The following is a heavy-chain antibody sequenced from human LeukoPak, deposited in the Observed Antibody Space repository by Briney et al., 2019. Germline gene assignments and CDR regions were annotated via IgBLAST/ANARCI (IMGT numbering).Heavy chain of an antibody. CDR1: GFTFSSYS. CDR2: ISSSSSYI. J-gene: IGHJ6*03. Sequence: GGSLRLSCAASGFTFSSYSMNWVRQAPGKGLEWVSSISSSSSYIYYADSVKGRFTISRDNAKNSLYLQMNSLRAEDTAVYYCARDSVAATGGLDYYYYMDVWGKGTTVTVSS. D-gene: IGHD6-13*01. V-gene: IGHV3-21*01. CDR3: ARDSVAATGGLDYYYYMDV.